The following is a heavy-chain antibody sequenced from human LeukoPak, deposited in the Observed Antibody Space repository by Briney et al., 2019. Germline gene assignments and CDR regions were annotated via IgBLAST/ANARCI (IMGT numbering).Heavy chain of an antibody. V-gene: IGHV3-64*02. CDR2: ISVKGGST. CDR1: GFTFSSYA. Sequence: GGSLRLSCAVSGFTFSSYAMHWVRQAPGKGLEFVSAISVKGGSTYYADSVKGRFTISRDNSENTLYLQMGSLRAEDMAVYYCARSGSGGFLYYFDYWGQGTLVTVSS. CDR3: ARSGSGGFLYYFDY. D-gene: IGHD2-15*01. J-gene: IGHJ4*02.